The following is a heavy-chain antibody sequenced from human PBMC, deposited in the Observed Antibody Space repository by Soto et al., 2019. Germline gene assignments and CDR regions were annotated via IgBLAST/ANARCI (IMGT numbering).Heavy chain of an antibody. V-gene: IGHV3-23*01. CDR1: GFTFSNYA. CDR2: VSGSGGNT. J-gene: IGHJ4*02. Sequence: VQLLESGGGLVQPGGSLRLSCAASGFTFSNYAMSWVRQAPGKGLEWVSAVSGSGGNTYYADSVQGRFTISRDNSKTLLNLLMNSLRGEDTAVYYCAKLNLFVAAAAGRGPFDFWGQGTLVTVSS. CDR3: AKLNLFVAAAAGRGPFDF. D-gene: IGHD6-13*01.